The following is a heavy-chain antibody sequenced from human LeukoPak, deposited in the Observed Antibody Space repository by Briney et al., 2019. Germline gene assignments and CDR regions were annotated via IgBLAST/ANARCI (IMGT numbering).Heavy chain of an antibody. CDR3: ARLMTTVLGFDP. CDR1: GGSISSGSYY. D-gene: IGHD4-11*01. CDR2: IYTSGST. V-gene: IGHV4-61*02. Sequence: PSXTLSLTCTVSGGSISSGSYYWSWIRQPAGKGLEWIGRIYTSGSTNYNPSLKSRVTISVDTSKNQFSLKLSSVTAADTAVYYCARLMTTVLGFDPWGQGTLVTVSS. J-gene: IGHJ5*02.